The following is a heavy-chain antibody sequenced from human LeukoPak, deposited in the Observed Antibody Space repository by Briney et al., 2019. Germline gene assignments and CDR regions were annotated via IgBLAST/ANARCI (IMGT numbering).Heavy chain of an antibody. D-gene: IGHD4-17*01. J-gene: IGHJ4*02. CDR1: GFTFSSYA. CDR3: AKDITVTTDFDY. V-gene: IGHV3-23*01. Sequence: AGGSLRLSCAASGFTFSSYAMSWVRQAPGKGLEWVSAISGSGGSTYYADSVKGRFTISRDNSKNTLYLQMNSLRAEDTAVYYCAKDITVTTDFDYWGQGTLVTVSS. CDR2: ISGSGGST.